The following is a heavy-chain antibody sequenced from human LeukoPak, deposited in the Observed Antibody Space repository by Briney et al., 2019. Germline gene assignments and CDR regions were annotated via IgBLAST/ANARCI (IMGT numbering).Heavy chain of an antibody. V-gene: IGHV3-7*01. CDR2: IKTDGSQI. CDR3: ARDLNWETY. J-gene: IGHJ4*02. CDR1: GFTFSGSA. Sequence: SGGSLRLSCAASGFTFSGSAMHWVRQASGKGLEWVANIKTDGSQIYYVDSVKGRFTISRDNAKNSLYLQMNSLRAEDTAVYYCARDLNWETYWGQGTLVSVSS. D-gene: IGHD7-27*01.